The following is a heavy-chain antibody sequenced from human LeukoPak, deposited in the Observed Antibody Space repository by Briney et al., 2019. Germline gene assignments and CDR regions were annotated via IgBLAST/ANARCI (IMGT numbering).Heavy chain of an antibody. CDR2: IYSGGGT. D-gene: IGHD3-16*02. V-gene: IGHV3-66*01. Sequence: GGSLRLSCAASAFTVGNNHMSWVRQAPGKGLEWVSLIYSGGGTYYADSVKGRFTISRDNSKNTLYLQMNSLRAEDTAVYFCARGPISSLAFDYWGQGTLVTVSS. CDR1: AFTVGNNH. J-gene: IGHJ4*02. CDR3: ARGPISSLAFDY.